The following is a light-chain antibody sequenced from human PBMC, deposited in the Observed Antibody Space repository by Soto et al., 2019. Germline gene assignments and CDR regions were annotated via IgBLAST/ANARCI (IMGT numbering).Light chain of an antibody. CDR1: SSDIGAYNF. CDR3: TSWTTSTTMI. J-gene: IGLJ2*01. V-gene: IGLV2-14*03. CDR2: DVN. Sequence: QSALTQPASVSGSPGQSITISCTGTSSDIGAYNFVSWYQQHPGKAPKLMLYDVNIRPSGVSNRFSGSESGNTASLTISGRQAEDEADYYCTSWTTSTTMIFGGGTKLTV.